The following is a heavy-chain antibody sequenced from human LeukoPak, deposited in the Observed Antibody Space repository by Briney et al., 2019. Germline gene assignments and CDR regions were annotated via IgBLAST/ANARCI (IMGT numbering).Heavy chain of an antibody. D-gene: IGHD4-17*01. J-gene: IGHJ3*01. CDR1: GCTFSDYA. Sequence: GGSLRLSCAASGCTFSDYALIWVRQAPAKELEGISPISGTGGTTYYADSVKGRCTISRDNSRNTVYLQMNSLRAEDTALYFCGKDPNGDYVGAFDFWGPGTMVTVSS. V-gene: IGHV3-23*01. CDR3: GKDPNGDYVGAFDF. CDR2: ISGTGGTT.